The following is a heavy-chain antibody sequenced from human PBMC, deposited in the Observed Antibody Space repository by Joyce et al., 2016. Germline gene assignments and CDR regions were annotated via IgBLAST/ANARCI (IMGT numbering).Heavy chain of an antibody. Sequence: EVQLVESGGRLVQPGGSLRLSCAASGFMFSSYWMIWVRQAPGKGLEGVANINQDGSEKNYVDSVKGRFTISRDNAKKSLYLQMNSLRAEDTAVYYCAREARMQLTYYYFGLDVWGQGTTVVVSS. CDR3: AREARMQLTYYYFGLDV. CDR2: INQDGSEK. V-gene: IGHV3-7*01. D-gene: IGHD5-18*01. CDR1: GFMFSSYW. J-gene: IGHJ6*02.